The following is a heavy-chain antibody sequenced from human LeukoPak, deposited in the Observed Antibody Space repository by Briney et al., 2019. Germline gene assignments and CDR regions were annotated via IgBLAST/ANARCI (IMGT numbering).Heavy chain of an antibody. CDR1: GFTFSSYR. CDR2: ITSSSIYI. D-gene: IGHD1-14*01. Sequence: GGSLRLSCAASGFTFSSYRMNWVRQAPGKGLEWVSSITSSSIYIYYADSMKGRFTISRDNAQNSLYLQMNSLRAEDTAVYYCAKVSGGGLYYDGMDVWGQGTTVTVSS. V-gene: IGHV3-21*01. J-gene: IGHJ6*02. CDR3: AKVSGGGLYYDGMDV.